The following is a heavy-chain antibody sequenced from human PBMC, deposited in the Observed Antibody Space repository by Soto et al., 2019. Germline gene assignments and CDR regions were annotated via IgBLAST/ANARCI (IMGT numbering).Heavy chain of an antibody. D-gene: IGHD6-13*01. V-gene: IGHV4-39*01. CDR3: ARGGSSSSWYDY. CDR2: TYHSGST. J-gene: IGHJ4*02. CDR1: GGSISISSYS. Sequence: PSEALALTCTVSGGSISISSYSWGWIRQPPGKGLEWIGSTYHSGSTYYNPSLKSRVTISVDTSKNQFSLKLSSVTAADTAVYYCARGGSSSSWYDYWGQGTLVTVSS.